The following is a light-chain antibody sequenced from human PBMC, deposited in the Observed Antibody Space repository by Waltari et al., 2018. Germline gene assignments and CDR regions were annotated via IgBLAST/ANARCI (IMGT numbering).Light chain of an antibody. V-gene: IGLV4-69*01. Sequence: QLVLTQPPSASASLGASVKLTCTLNSGHTGYAIAWHQQQPEKGPRFPMKLDSDGSHTKGDGIPDRFSGSSSGAERYLILSSLQSEDEADYYCQSWDTGINVFGGGTKLTVL. CDR2: LDSDGSH. CDR1: SGHTGYA. J-gene: IGLJ2*01. CDR3: QSWDTGINV.